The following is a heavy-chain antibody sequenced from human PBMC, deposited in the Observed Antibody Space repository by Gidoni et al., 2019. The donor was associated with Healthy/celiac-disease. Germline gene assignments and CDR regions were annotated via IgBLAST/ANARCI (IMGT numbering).Heavy chain of an antibody. CDR1: GGTFSSYA. D-gene: IGHD3-3*01. CDR2: IIPIFGTA. V-gene: IGHV1-69*01. J-gene: IGHJ6*02. Sequence: QVQLVQSGAEVKKPGSSVKVSCKASGGTFSSYAISWVRQAPGQGLEWMGGIIPIFGTANYAQKFQGRVTITADESTSTAYMELSSLRSEDTAVYYCARDSGSITIFGVVATPPSLDVWGQGTTVTVSS. CDR3: ARDSGSITIFGVVATPPSLDV.